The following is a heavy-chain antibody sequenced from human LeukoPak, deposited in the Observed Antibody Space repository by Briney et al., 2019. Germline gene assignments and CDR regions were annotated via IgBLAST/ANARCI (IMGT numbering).Heavy chain of an antibody. CDR1: GGSISSGSNS. J-gene: IGHJ4*02. D-gene: IGHD3-22*01. CDR3: ARESSGYPYYFDF. CDR2: IYSSGST. Sequence: SETLSLTCTVSGGSISSGSNSWHWIRQPAGKDPEWIGRIYSSGSTSYNPSLKSRVTISVDTSKKQFSLTLSSVTAADTAVYYCARESSGYPYYFDFWGQGTLVTLSS. V-gene: IGHV4-61*02.